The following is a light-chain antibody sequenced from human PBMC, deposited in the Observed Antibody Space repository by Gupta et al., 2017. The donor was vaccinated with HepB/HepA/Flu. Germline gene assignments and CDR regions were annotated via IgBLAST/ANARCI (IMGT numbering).Light chain of an antibody. J-gene: IGKJ2*04. CDR2: AAS. Sequence: DIQMTQSPSSLSASVGDRVTITCRASQSISSYLNWYKQKPGKAPKLLIYAASSLQMGAPSRSSGRGYGTDFTLTISSLQPEDFATYYCQQSYSNPQCSFGQGTKLEIK. V-gene: IGKV1-39*01. CDR1: QSISSY. CDR3: QQSYSNPQCS.